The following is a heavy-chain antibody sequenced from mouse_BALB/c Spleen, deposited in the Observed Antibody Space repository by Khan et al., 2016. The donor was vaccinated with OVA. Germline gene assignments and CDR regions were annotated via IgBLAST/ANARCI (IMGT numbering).Heavy chain of an antibody. CDR2: IIPSTVYT. Sequence: QVQLQQSGAELARPGASVKMSCKASGYTFTSYTMHWVKQRPGQGLEWIGYIIPSTVYTNYNQKFKDKATLTADKSYSTAYMQLSSLTSEDAAVYYCGRDFHYHGSIGAMDKWGQGNAVNLSS. V-gene: IGHV1-4*01. J-gene: IGHJ4*01. CDR1: GYTFTSYT. CDR3: GRDFHYHGSIGAMDK. D-gene: IGHD1-1*01.